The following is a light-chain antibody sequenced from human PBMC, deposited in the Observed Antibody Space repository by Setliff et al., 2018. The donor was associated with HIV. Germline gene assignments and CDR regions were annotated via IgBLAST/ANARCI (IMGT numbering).Light chain of an antibody. V-gene: IGLV2-18*02. Sequence: QSALTQPPSVSGSPGQSVTISCTGTSSDVGSYNRVSWYQQPPGTAPKLMIYEVNNRPSGVPDRFSGSKSVNTASLTISGLQAEDEADYYCSPSTSISTYVFGTGTKVTV. CDR3: SPSTSISTYV. CDR1: SSDVGSYNR. CDR2: EVN. J-gene: IGLJ1*01.